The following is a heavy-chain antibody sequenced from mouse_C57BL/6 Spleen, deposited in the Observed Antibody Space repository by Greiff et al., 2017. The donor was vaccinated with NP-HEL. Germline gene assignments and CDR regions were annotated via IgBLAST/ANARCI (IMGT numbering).Heavy chain of an antibody. CDR3: ARDYYGSRRYFDV. CDR2: INYDGSST. V-gene: IGHV5-16*01. D-gene: IGHD1-1*01. Sequence: EVKLVESEGGLVQPGSSMKLSCTASGFTFSDYYMAWVRQVPEKGLEWVANINYDGSSTYYLDSLKSRFIISRDNAKNILYLQMSSLKSEDTATYYCARDYYGSRRYFDVWGTGTTVTVSS. J-gene: IGHJ1*03. CDR1: GFTFSDYY.